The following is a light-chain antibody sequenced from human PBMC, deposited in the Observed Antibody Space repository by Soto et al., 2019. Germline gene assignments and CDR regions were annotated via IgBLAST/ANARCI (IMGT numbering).Light chain of an antibody. Sequence: QSALTQPASVSGSPGQSITISCTGTSSDVGGYTYVSWYQHHPGKVPKLIIYDVSTRPSGVSSRFSGSKSGNTASLTISGLQADDEADYYCASYASRSTVVVGGGTKLTVL. CDR1: SSDVGGYTY. CDR3: ASYASRSTVV. J-gene: IGLJ2*01. CDR2: DVS. V-gene: IGLV2-14*03.